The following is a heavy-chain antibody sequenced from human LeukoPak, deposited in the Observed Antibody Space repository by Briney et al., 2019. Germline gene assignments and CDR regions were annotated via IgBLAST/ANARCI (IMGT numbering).Heavy chain of an antibody. V-gene: IGHV3-30*03. J-gene: IGHJ4*02. Sequence: AGGSLRLSCAASGFTFSSYGMHWVRQAPGKVLEWVAVISYDGSNKYYADSVKGRFTISRDNAKNSLYLQMNSLRAEDTAVYYCARDRMDYEADYWGQGTLVTVSS. CDR3: ARDRMDYEADY. CDR1: GFTFSSYG. D-gene: IGHD4-17*01. CDR2: ISYDGSNK.